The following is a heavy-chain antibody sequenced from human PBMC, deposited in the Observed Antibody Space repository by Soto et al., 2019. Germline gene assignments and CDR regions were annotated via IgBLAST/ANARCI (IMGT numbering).Heavy chain of an antibody. J-gene: IGHJ4*02. Sequence: QVQLAQSGPEVKKPGASVKVSCKASGDTLTGSYLHWVRQAPGQGLEWLGWINPNNGDTNYAQKFRGWVTMTRDASNNTVYMELTRLTPADTAVYYCTRMVVPTTYFHSWGQGTLVTVSS. CDR1: GDTLTGSY. CDR2: INPNNGDT. D-gene: IGHD3-22*01. CDR3: TRMVVPTTYFHS. V-gene: IGHV1-2*04.